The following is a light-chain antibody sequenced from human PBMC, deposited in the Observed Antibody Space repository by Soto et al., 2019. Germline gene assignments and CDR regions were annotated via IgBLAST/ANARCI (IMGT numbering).Light chain of an antibody. CDR2: DVG. CDR3: ASYTSTTTPV. CDR1: SSDVGGYNF. J-gene: IGLJ1*01. V-gene: IGLV2-14*03. Sequence: QSVLTQPASVSGSSGHSITISCTGTSSDVGGYNFVSWYQHHPGKAPKLLIYDVGNRPSGVSDRFSGSKSGNTASLTISGLRAEDEAEYHCASYTSTTTPVFGTGTKVTVL.